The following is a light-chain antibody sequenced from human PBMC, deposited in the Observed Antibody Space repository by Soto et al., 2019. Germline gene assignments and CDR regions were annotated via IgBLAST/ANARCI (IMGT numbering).Light chain of an antibody. V-gene: IGLV2-11*01. J-gene: IGLJ1*01. CDR3: SSYTSENAYV. Sequence: QSALTQPRSVSGSPGQSVTISCTGTSSDVGGYNYVSWYQQHPGKAPKLMIYDVSKRPSGVPDRFSGSKSGNTASLTISGLQAEDEADYYCSSYTSENAYVFGTGTKVNVL. CDR2: DVS. CDR1: SSDVGGYNY.